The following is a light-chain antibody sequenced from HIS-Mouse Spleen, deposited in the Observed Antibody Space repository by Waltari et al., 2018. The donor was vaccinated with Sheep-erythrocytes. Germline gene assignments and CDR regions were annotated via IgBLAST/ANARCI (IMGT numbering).Light chain of an antibody. V-gene: IGLV3-1*01. CDR1: HLGDKY. J-gene: IGLJ1*01. CDR3: QAWDSSTYV. Sequence: SYELTQPPSVSVSPGQTASITCPGDHLGDKYACWYQQKPGQSPVLVIYQDSKRPSGIPERFSGSNSGNTATLTISGTQAMDEADYYCQAWDSSTYVFGTGTKVTVL. CDR2: QDS.